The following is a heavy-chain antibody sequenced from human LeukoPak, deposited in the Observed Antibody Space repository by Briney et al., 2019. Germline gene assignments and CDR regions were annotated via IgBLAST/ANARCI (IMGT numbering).Heavy chain of an antibody. Sequence: GGSLRLSCAASGFTFSGSAMHWVRQAPGKGLEWVSGISWNSGSIGYADSVKGRFTISRDNAKNSLYLQMNSLRAEDTALYYCAKDSYDSSGYSEFDPWGQGTLVTVSS. D-gene: IGHD3-22*01. CDR3: AKDSYDSSGYSEFDP. CDR2: ISWNSGSI. CDR1: GFTFSGSA. J-gene: IGHJ5*02. V-gene: IGHV3-9*01.